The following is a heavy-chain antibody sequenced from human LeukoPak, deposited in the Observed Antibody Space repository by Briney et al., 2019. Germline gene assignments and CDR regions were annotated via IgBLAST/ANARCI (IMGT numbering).Heavy chain of an antibody. V-gene: IGHV3-33*06. CDR3: AKSGLSGATKQYYFDY. CDR1: GFTFSSYG. Sequence: PGRSLRLSCAASGFTFSSYGMHWVRQAPGKGLEWVAVIWYDGSNKYYADSVKGRFTISRDNSKNTLYLQMNSLRAEDTAVYYCAKSGLSGATKQYYFDYWGQGTLVTVSS. J-gene: IGHJ4*02. CDR2: IWYDGSNK. D-gene: IGHD6-19*01.